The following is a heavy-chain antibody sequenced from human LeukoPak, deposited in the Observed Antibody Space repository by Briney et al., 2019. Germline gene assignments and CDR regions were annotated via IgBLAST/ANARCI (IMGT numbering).Heavy chain of an antibody. CDR3: GRGDYSSSWYLDH. V-gene: IGHV3-48*03. CDR2: ISTSGSTI. J-gene: IGHJ4*02. D-gene: IGHD6-13*01. CDR1: GFTFSSYA. Sequence: TGGSLRLSCAASGFTFSSYAMIWVRQAPGKGLEWVSYISTSGSTIYYGDSVEGRFTISRDNAMNSLYLQMNSLRAEDTAVYYCGRGDYSSSWYLDHWGQGTLVTVSS.